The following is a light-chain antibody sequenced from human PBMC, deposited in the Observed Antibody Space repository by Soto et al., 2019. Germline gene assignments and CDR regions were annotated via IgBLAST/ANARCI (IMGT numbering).Light chain of an antibody. Sequence: DIQMTQSPSSLSASLGDRVTITCRASQSISSYLNWYQQKPGKAPKLLMYAVSTLQSGVPSRFSGSGSGTDFTLTISSLQPEYFATYFCQQSYDTPFTFGPGTKVDIK. CDR1: QSISSY. CDR3: QQSYDTPFT. CDR2: AVS. V-gene: IGKV1-39*01. J-gene: IGKJ3*01.